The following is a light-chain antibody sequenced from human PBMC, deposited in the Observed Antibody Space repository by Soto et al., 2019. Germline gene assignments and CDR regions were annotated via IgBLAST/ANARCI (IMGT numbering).Light chain of an antibody. J-gene: IGKJ5*01. Sequence: DIQMTQSPSTVSASVGDRVTITCRASQNIISWLAWYQQQPGRAPKLLIYAASILQSRVPSRFSGSGSGTDFTLTINSLQPEDFATYYCQQAYGFPVTFGQGTRLEIK. CDR1: QNIISW. CDR2: AAS. CDR3: QQAYGFPVT. V-gene: IGKV1-12*01.